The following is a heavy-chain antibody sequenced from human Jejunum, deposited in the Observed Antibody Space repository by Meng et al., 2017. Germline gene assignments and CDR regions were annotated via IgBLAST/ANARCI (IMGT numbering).Heavy chain of an antibody. CDR3: AKVVPMVFAFDV. J-gene: IGHJ3*01. V-gene: IGHV3-23*01. CDR1: GFTFSSYV. D-gene: IGHD3-10*01. CDR2: LTSSGGAT. Sequence: GESLQISCAASGFTFSSYVMSWVRPAPGKGLEWVSTLTSSGGATYYSDSVKGRFTISRDNSKNTLYLQMNSLRAEDTAVYSCAKVVPMVFAFDVWGQGTMVTVSS.